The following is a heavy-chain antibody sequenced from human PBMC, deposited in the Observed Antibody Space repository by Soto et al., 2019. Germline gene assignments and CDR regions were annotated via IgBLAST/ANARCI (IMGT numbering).Heavy chain of an antibody. V-gene: IGHV3-21*01. J-gene: IGHJ3*02. CDR3: ARGFTPRYYYGSGSFTTGAFDI. Sequence: GGSLRLSCAASGFTFSSYSMNWVRQAPGKGLEWVSSISSSSSYIYYADTVKGRFTISRNNAKNSLYLQMNSLRDEDTAVYYCARGFTPRYYYGSGSFTTGAFDIWGQGTMVTVSS. CDR1: GFTFSSYS. D-gene: IGHD3-10*01. CDR2: ISSSSSYI.